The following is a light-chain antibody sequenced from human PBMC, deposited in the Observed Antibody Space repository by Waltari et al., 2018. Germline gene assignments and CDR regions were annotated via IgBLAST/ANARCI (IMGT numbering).Light chain of an antibody. J-gene: IGLJ2*01. CDR3: QTWDTNTAVT. CDR1: KLGDKY. V-gene: IGLV3-1*01. CDR2: HYR. Sequence: SYELTQPPSVSVSPGQTALITCSGTKLGDKYTSWYQQKAGQAPLLVIPHYRKRPSGIPERFSGSSAGKTATLIISDTQAVDEADYYCQTWDTNTAVTFGGGTTLTVL.